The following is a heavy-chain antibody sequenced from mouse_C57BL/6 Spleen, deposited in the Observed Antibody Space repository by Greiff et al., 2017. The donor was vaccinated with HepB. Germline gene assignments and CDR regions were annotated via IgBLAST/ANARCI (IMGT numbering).Heavy chain of an antibody. V-gene: IGHV1-15*01. D-gene: IGHD2-3*01. CDR3: TRIYDGYYVGFAY. J-gene: IGHJ3*01. CDR1: GYTFTDYE. Sequence: VQLQQSGAELVRPGASVTLSCKASGYTFTDYEMHWVKQTPVHGLEWIGAIDPETGGTAYNQKFKGKAILTADKSSSTAYMELRSLTSEDSAGYYCTRIYDGYYVGFAYWGQGTLVTVSA. CDR2: IDPETGGT.